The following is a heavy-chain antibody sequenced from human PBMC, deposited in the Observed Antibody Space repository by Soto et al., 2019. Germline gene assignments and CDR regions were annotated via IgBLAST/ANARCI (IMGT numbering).Heavy chain of an antibody. J-gene: IGHJ4*02. CDR3: AKEVQCRGVSGSWSEGFEY. Sequence: QVQLVESGGGVVQPGRSLRLSCAASGFIFSSYGMHWVRQAPGTGLEWVAVISYEGSHTYYADSVKGRFTITRDNSTNTLYLQMSSLIPEDTAVYYCAKEVQCRGVSGSWSEGFEYWGQGTLLTVPS. CDR1: GFIFSSYG. D-gene: IGHD2-15*01. V-gene: IGHV3-30*18. CDR2: ISYEGSHT.